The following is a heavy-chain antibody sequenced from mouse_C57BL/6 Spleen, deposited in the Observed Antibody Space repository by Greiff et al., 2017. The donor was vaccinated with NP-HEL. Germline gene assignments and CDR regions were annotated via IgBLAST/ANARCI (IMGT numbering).Heavy chain of an antibody. CDR2: IDPSDSYT. J-gene: IGHJ3*01. V-gene: IGHV1-69*01. Sequence: QVQLQQPGAELVMPGASVKLSCKASGYTFTSYWMHWVKQRPGQGLEWIGEIDPSDSYTNYNQKFKGKSTLTVDKSSSTAYMQLSSLTSEDSAVYYCASSSGAGFAYWGQGTLVTVSA. CDR1: GYTFTSYW. D-gene: IGHD6-1*01. CDR3: ASSSGAGFAY.